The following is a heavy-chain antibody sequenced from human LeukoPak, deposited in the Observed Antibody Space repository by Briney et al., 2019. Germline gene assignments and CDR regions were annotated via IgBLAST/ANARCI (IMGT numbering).Heavy chain of an antibody. CDR1: GCTFSSYA. D-gene: IGHD3-9*01. V-gene: IGHV3-23*01. Sequence: PGGSLRLSCAASGCTFSSYAMSWVRQAPGKGLGWVSAVCGSCGSTYYADSVKGRFTISRDNSKNTLYLQMNSLRAEDTAVYYCANQPPVVLRYFDWLQYYFDYWGQGTLVTVSS. CDR3: ANQPPVVLRYFDWLQYYFDY. J-gene: IGHJ4*02. CDR2: VCGSCGST.